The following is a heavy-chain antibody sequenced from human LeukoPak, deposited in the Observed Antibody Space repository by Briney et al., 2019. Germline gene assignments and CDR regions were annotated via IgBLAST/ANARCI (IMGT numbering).Heavy chain of an antibody. CDR2: IYHSGST. V-gene: IGHV4-30-2*01. CDR1: GGSISSGGYY. D-gene: IGHD6-13*01. CDR3: ARTSSSSWYED. J-gene: IGHJ4*02. Sequence: SETLSLTCAVSGGSISSGGYYWSWIRQPPGKGLEWIGYIYHSGSTYYNPSLKSRVTISVDRSKNQFSLKLSSVTAADTAVYYCARTSSSSWYEDWGQGTLVTVSS.